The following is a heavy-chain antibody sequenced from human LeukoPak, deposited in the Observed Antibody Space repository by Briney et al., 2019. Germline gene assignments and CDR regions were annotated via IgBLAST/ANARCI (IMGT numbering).Heavy chain of an antibody. D-gene: IGHD3-22*01. Sequence: GESLKISYKASGYRFTKQWIGWVRQMPGKGLEWMAIIYPDDSKTEYAPSLQHQVTISADKSITTTYLQWRSLQASDTAMYYCATYSYTGGYYAFDIWGRGTMVMVSS. CDR2: IYPDDSKT. V-gene: IGHV5-51*01. J-gene: IGHJ3*02. CDR3: ATYSYTGGYYAFDI. CDR1: GYRFTKQW.